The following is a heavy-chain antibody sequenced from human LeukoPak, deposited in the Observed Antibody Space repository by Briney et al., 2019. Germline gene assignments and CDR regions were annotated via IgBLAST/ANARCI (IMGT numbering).Heavy chain of an antibody. CDR3: AKGGLMVYADY. Sequence: GGSLRLSCAASGFTFSSYGMSWVRQAPGKGPEWVSAISGSGGSTYYADSVKGRFTISRDNSKNTLYLQMNSLRAEDTAVYYCAKGGLMVYADYWGQGTLVTVSS. J-gene: IGHJ4*02. CDR2: ISGSGGST. D-gene: IGHD2-8*01. V-gene: IGHV3-23*01. CDR1: GFTFSSYG.